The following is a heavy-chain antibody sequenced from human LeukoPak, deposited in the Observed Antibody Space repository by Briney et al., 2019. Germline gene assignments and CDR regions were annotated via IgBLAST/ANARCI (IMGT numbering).Heavy chain of an antibody. Sequence: SETLSLTCTVSGGSISNYYWSWIRQPAGKGLEWIGRIYSSGSTNYNPSLKSRVTISVDTSKNQFSLKLSSVTAADTAVYYCARSRSGSYYNPYYFDYWGQGTLVTVSS. J-gene: IGHJ4*02. CDR1: GGSISNYY. D-gene: IGHD3-10*01. V-gene: IGHV4-4*07. CDR2: IYSSGST. CDR3: ARSRSGSYYNPYYFDY.